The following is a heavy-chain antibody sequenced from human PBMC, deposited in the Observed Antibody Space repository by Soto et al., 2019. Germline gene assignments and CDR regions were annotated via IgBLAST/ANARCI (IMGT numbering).Heavy chain of an antibody. V-gene: IGHV5-51*01. D-gene: IGHD2-21*02. CDR2: ICPRDSDI. CDR1: GYTFTTSC. Sequence: DVQLVQSGAEVREPGESLKISCKDSGYTFTTSCIGWVRQMPGKGLEWVGIICPRDSDITYSPSFQGQVTISADKSTSTAYLQWNSLKVSDSAMYFCGRLKCGGDCSHYYYYGMDVWGQGTTVTVSS. CDR3: GRLKCGGDCSHYYYYGMDV. J-gene: IGHJ6*02.